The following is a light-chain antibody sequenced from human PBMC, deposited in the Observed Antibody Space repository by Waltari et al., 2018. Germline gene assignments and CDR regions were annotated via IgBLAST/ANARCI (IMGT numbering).Light chain of an antibody. Sequence: DIVMTQTPDSLAVSLGERATINCKSSQSVFYSSNNNNYLAWYQQKAGQPPKLLIYCASTRESGVPDRFSGSGSGTDFTLTISSLQAEDVAVDYCHQHYDAPHTFGQGTKLEIK. CDR3: HQHYDAPHT. CDR2: CAS. V-gene: IGKV4-1*01. CDR1: QSVFYSSNNNNY. J-gene: IGKJ2*01.